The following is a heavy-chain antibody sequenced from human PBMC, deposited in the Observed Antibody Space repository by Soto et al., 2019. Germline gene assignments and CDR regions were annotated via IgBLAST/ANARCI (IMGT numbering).Heavy chain of an antibody. CDR1: GFSFSTYG. CDR3: AKGFGNDWAFDY. Sequence: QVHLVESGGGVVQPGRSLRLSCAASGFSFSTYGMHWVRQAPGKGLEWVAIISNDGSNKYYADSVKGRVTIPRDNSKNTLYLQMNSLRAEDTAVYFCAKGFGNDWAFDYWGQGTLVTVSS. D-gene: IGHD1-1*01. V-gene: IGHV3-30*18. J-gene: IGHJ4*02. CDR2: ISNDGSNK.